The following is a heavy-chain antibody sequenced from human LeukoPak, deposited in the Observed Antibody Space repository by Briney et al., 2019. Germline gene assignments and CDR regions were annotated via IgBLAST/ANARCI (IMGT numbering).Heavy chain of an antibody. CDR1: GGSISSYY. CDR3: ARKAGIAAAGMISYYYYGMDV. V-gene: IGHV4-59*08. D-gene: IGHD6-13*01. CDR2: IYYSGST. J-gene: IGHJ6*02. Sequence: TSETLSLTCTVSGGSISSYYWSWIRQPPGKGLEWIGYIYYSGSTNYNPSLKSRVTISVDTSKNQFSLKLSSVTAADTAVHYCARKAGIAAAGMISYYYYGMDVWGQGTTVTVSS.